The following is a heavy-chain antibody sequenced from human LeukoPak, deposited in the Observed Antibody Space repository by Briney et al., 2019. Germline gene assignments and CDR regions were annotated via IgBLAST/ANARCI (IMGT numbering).Heavy chain of an antibody. D-gene: IGHD2-15*01. CDR3: AKDRLRFCTGGNCYSPVDY. Sequence: GGSLRLSCAASGFTFSNYGMHWVRQAPGKGLEWVAFIRFDGTSKFYADSVKARFTISRDNSKNSLYLQMTSLRADDTAVYYCAKDRLRFCTGGNCYSPVDYWGQGILVTVSS. V-gene: IGHV3-30*02. CDR2: IRFDGTSK. CDR1: GFTFSNYG. J-gene: IGHJ4*01.